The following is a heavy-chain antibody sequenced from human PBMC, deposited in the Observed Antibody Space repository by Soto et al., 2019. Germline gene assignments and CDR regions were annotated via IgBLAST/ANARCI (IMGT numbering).Heavy chain of an antibody. V-gene: IGHV4-30-4*01. CDR3: VSDYDSGGYIGY. CDR1: GGSISTADYY. CDR2: IYYRGST. Sequence: QVQLHESGPGLVRPSQTLSLTCNVSGGSISTADYYWSWIRQPPGKGLEWIGYIYYRGSTYYNPSLESRVAISIDTSKNQLSLNLTSVTAADTAVYYCVSDYDSGGYIGYWGQGTLVTVSS. J-gene: IGHJ4*02. D-gene: IGHD3-22*01.